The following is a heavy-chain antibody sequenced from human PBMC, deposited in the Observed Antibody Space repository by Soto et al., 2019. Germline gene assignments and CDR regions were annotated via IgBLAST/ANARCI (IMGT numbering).Heavy chain of an antibody. Sequence: SETLSLTCAVYGGSFSGYYWSWIRQPPGRGLEWIGEINHSGSTNYNPSLKSRVTISVDTSKNQFSLKLSSVTAADTAVYYCARGRYCSGGSCYRRAVTNYMDVWGKGTTVTVSS. CDR3: ARGRYCSGGSCYRRAVTNYMDV. J-gene: IGHJ6*03. CDR2: INHSGST. D-gene: IGHD2-15*01. V-gene: IGHV4-34*01. CDR1: GGSFSGYY.